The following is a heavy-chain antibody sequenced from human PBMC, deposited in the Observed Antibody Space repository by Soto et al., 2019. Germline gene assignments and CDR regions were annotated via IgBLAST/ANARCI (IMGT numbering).Heavy chain of an antibody. CDR2: ISYDGSNK. V-gene: IGHV3-30*18. J-gene: IGHJ6*02. CDR3: AKDEMIVVVITTGDYYYGMDV. D-gene: IGHD3-22*01. CDR1: GFSFSNYA. Sequence: QVQLVESGGGVVQPGRSLRLSCAASGFSFSNYAMHWVRQAPGKGLEWVAVISYDGSNKYYADSVKGRFTISRDNSKKXLXLXXNSLRAEDTAVYYCAKDEMIVVVITTGDYYYGMDVWGQGTTVTVSS.